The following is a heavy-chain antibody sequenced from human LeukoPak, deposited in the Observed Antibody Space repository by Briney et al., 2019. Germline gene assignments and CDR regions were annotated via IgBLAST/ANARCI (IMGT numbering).Heavy chain of an antibody. J-gene: IGHJ4*02. CDR3: ARHIGYSAWNPDY. Sequence: GESLKISCKASGYSFTGFSIGWVPQMPGKGLEWMGIIYPYDSETRYSPSFQGQVTISADKSISTASLRWSRLKASDTAMYYCARHIGYSAWNPDYWGQGTLVTVSS. V-gene: IGHV5-51*01. CDR2: IYPYDSET. D-gene: IGHD5-18*01. CDR1: GYSFTGFS.